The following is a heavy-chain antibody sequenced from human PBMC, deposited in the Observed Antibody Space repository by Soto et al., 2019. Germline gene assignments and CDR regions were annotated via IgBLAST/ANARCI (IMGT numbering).Heavy chain of an antibody. CDR2: ISQSDDTT. Sequence: VQLLESGGDLVQPGGSLRLSCATSGFTFSRHAMTWVRQAPGRGLEWVSSISQSDDTTYYAASVKGRFTISRDISKSTVYLQMSGLRAEDTAVYYCAKGYGDSDSWGQGTPVTVSS. J-gene: IGHJ4*02. D-gene: IGHD4-17*01. V-gene: IGHV3-23*01. CDR1: GFTFSRHA. CDR3: AKGYGDSDS.